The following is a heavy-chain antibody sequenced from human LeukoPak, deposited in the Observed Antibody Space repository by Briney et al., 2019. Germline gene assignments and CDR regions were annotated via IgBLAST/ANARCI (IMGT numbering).Heavy chain of an antibody. CDR2: IKEDGSVK. CDR1: GFTFRNYW. CDR3: ARIGYSSSSFDY. J-gene: IGHJ4*02. V-gene: IGHV3-7*01. D-gene: IGHD6-6*01. Sequence: GGSLRLSCAASGFTFRNYWMSWVRQAPGKGLEWVANIKEDGSVKYYVDSVKGRFTISRDSAKNSVYLQMNSLRAEDTAVYYCARIGYSSSSFDYWGQGILVIVSS.